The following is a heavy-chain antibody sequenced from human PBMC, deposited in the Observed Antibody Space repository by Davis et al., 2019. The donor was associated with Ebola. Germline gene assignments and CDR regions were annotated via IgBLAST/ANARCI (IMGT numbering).Heavy chain of an antibody. J-gene: IGHJ4*02. CDR1: GFTFSSYA. CDR3: ASSLWGDSGWYANFDY. V-gene: IGHV3-30-3*01. Sequence: PGGSLRLSCAASGFTFSSYAMHWVRQAPGKGLEWVAVISYDGSNKYYADSVKGRFTISRDNSKNTLYLQMNSLRAEDTAVYYCASSLWGDSGWYANFDYWGQGTLVTVSS. D-gene: IGHD6-19*01. CDR2: ISYDGSNK.